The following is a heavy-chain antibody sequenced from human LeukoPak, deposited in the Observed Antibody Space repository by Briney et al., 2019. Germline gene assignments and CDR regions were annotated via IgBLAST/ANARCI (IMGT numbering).Heavy chain of an antibody. Sequence: MSGGTLRLSCAASGFTFSSYGMSWVRQAPGKGLEWVSSISSSSSYIYYADSVKGRFTISRDNAKNSLYLQMNSLRAEDTAVYYCARVVAAKNVDYWGQGTLVTVSS. D-gene: IGHD2-15*01. J-gene: IGHJ4*02. CDR1: GFTFSSYG. CDR2: ISSSSSYI. V-gene: IGHV3-21*01. CDR3: ARVVAAKNVDY.